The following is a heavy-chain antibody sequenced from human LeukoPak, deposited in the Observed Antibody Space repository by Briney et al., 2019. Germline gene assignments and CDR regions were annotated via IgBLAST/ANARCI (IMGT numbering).Heavy chain of an antibody. V-gene: IGHV1-69*13. CDR2: IIPIFGTA. Sequence: PKASVNVSCKASGGTFSSYAISWVRQAPGQGLEWMGGIIPIFGTANYAQKFQGRVTITADESTSTAYMELSSLRSEDTAVYYCARESPFRTSGSSHFDYWGQGTLVTVSS. CDR1: GGTFSSYA. D-gene: IGHD1-26*01. CDR3: ARESPFRTSGSSHFDY. J-gene: IGHJ4*02.